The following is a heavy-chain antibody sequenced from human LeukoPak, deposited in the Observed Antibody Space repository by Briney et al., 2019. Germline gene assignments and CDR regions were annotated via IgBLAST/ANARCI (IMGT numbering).Heavy chain of an antibody. CDR2: ISSSSSYI. D-gene: IGHD3-10*01. V-gene: IGHV3-21*01. CDR1: GFTFSSYS. CDR3: TSGALWFGELTTLTEIDY. J-gene: IGHJ4*02. Sequence: PGGSLRLSCAASGFTFSSYSMNWVRQAPGKGLEWVSSISSSSSYIYYADSVKGRFTISKDNAKNSLYLQMNSLRAEDTAVYYCTSGALWFGELTTLTEIDYWGQGTLVTVSS.